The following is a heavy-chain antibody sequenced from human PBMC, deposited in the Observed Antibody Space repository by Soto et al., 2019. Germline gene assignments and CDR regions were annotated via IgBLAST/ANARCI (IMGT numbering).Heavy chain of an antibody. Sequence: ASVKVSCKASGYTFTSYYMHWVRQAPGQGLEWMGIINPSGGSTSYAQKFQGRVTMTRDTSTSTVYMELSSLRSEETAVYYCARVGEDIVVVPAARGPAPLDYWGQGTLVTVSS. J-gene: IGHJ4*02. D-gene: IGHD2-2*01. CDR1: GYTFTSYY. CDR2: INPSGGST. CDR3: ARVGEDIVVVPAARGPAPLDY. V-gene: IGHV1-46*03.